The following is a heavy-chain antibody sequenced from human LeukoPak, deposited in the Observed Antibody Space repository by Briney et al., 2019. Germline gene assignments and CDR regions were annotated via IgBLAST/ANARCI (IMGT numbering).Heavy chain of an antibody. J-gene: IGHJ5*02. V-gene: IGHV1-2*02. CDR2: INPNTGGT. CDR3: ARDSIEVVAAATNWFDP. CDR1: RYTFTGYY. D-gene: IGHD2-2*01. Sequence: GSVNVSCKASRYTFTGYYMHCVRQAPGQELEWMGWINPNTGGTNDAQKFQGRVTMTRDTSISTAYMELSRLRYDDTAVYYCARDSIEVVAAATNWFDPWGQGTLVTVSS.